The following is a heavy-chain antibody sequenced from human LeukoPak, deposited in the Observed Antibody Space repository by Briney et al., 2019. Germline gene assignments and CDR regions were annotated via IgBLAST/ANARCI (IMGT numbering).Heavy chain of an antibody. J-gene: IGHJ4*02. Sequence: PGGSLRLSCAASGFFFDDYAMHWVRQAPGKGLEWVSGISWNSGSIVYADSVKGGFTISRDNAKNSLYLQMNSLRAEDTALYYCAKGVSDSGYDFYFGYWGQGTPVTVSS. V-gene: IGHV3-9*01. D-gene: IGHD5-12*01. CDR1: GFFFDDYA. CDR3: AKGVSDSGYDFYFGY. CDR2: ISWNSGSI.